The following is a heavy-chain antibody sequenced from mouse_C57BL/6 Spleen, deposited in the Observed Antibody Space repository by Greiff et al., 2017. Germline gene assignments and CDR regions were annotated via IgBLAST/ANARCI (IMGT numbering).Heavy chain of an antibody. D-gene: IGHD1-2*01. Sequence: EVKLQESGPELVKPGDSVKISCKASGYSFTGYFMNWVMQSHGKSLEWIGRINPYNGDTFYNQKFKGKATLTVDKSSSTAHMELRSLTSEDSAVYYCTRAATTAVDYCAMDYWGQGTSVTVSS. CDR2: INPYNGDT. CDR3: TRAATTAVDYCAMDY. J-gene: IGHJ4*01. V-gene: IGHV1-20*01. CDR1: GYSFTGYF.